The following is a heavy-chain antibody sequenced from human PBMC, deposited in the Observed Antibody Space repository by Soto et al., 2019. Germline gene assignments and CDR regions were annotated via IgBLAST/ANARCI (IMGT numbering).Heavy chain of an antibody. J-gene: IGHJ3*02. CDR2: ISVSGGST. D-gene: IGHD6-19*01. V-gene: IGHV3-23*01. Sequence: GGSLRLSCAASGFTFSSYAMSWVRQAPGKGLEWVSGISVSGGSTYYADSVKGRFTISRDNSKTTLYLQMNSLRAEDTAVYYCAKAKQQWLVPDDAFDIWGLGTMVTVSS. CDR3: AKAKQQWLVPDDAFDI. CDR1: GFTFSSYA.